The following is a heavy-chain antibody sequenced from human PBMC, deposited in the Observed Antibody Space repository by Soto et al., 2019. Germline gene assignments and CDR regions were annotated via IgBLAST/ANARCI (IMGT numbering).Heavy chain of an antibody. CDR3: ARSWNDFGTYGAFDY. J-gene: IGHJ4*02. CDR2: IYPADSDT. V-gene: IGHV5-51*01. Sequence: GESLKISCKISGYSFSNYWLAWVRQMPGKGLELMGLIYPADSDTRYSTSFQGQVTISADKSITTAYLHWSNLKASDTAMYYCARSWNDFGTYGAFDYWGQGTRVTVSS. CDR1: GYSFSNYW. D-gene: IGHD4-4*01.